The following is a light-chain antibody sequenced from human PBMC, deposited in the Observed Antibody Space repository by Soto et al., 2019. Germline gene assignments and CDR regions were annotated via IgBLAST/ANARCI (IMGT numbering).Light chain of an antibody. J-gene: IGKJ1*01. CDR3: QQYHVYSPWT. CDR1: QSISSW. V-gene: IGKV1-5*01. Sequence: DIQMTQYPSTLSASVGDRVTITCRASQSISSWLAWYQQKPGKAPKLLIYDVSTLESGVPSRFSGSGSGTEFTLTITSLQPDDFATYYCQQYHVYSPWTFGQGTKVDIK. CDR2: DVS.